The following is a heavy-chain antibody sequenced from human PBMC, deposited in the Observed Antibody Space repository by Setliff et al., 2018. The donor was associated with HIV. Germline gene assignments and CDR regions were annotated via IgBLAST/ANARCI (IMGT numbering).Heavy chain of an antibody. CDR1: GYAFTSDH. CDR3: ARDFGGRWTFDY. D-gene: IGHD3-10*01. CDR2: ITPRDGRT. V-gene: IGHV1-46*01. J-gene: IGHJ4*02. Sequence: ASVKVSCKASGYAFTSDHMHWVRQAPGQGLEWMGMITPRDGRTNYEQKFQGRVTMTRDTSTTTVYMELSSLTSEHTAIYYCARDFGGRWTFDYWGQGTLVTVSS.